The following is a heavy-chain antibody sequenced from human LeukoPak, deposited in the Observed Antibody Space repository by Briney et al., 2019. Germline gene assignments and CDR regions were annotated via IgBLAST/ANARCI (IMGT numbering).Heavy chain of an antibody. D-gene: IGHD2-2*01. CDR1: GYPFTRYG. CDR2: INPDNGNT. V-gene: IGHV1-18*01. J-gene: IGHJ4*02. Sequence: GASVKVSCTASGYPFTRYGISWVRQAPGPGLEWMGWINPDNGNTKYAQKFQGRVTMTTDPSTSTAHMELRSLRSDDTAVYYGATYYCSTTSCYPYFFDYWGQGTLVTVSS. CDR3: ATYYCSTTSCYPYFFDY.